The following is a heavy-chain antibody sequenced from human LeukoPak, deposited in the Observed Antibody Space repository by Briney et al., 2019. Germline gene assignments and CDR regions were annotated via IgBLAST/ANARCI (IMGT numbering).Heavy chain of an antibody. Sequence: SETLSLTCTVSGGSISSSSYYWGWIRQPPGKGLEWIGSIYYSGSTYYNPSLKSRVTISVDTSKNQFSLKLSSVTAADTAVYYCASLPAAMSYYYYMDVWGKGTTVTISS. D-gene: IGHD2-2*01. CDR2: IYYSGST. J-gene: IGHJ6*03. CDR3: ASLPAAMSYYYYMDV. CDR1: GGSISSSSYY. V-gene: IGHV4-39*01.